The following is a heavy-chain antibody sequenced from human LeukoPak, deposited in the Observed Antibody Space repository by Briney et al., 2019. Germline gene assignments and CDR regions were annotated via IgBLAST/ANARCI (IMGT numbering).Heavy chain of an antibody. Sequence: GGSLRLSCAASGFTFSTYWMHWVRQAPGKGLVWVSYIRSDSSIIYYADSVKGRFTMSRDNGKNSLYLQMNSLKVEDTAVYFCARVQAGKWDFDYWGQGTLVTVSS. CDR2: IRSDSSII. CDR3: ARVQAGKWDFDY. D-gene: IGHD2-8*01. CDR1: GFTFSTYW. J-gene: IGHJ4*02. V-gene: IGHV3-48*01.